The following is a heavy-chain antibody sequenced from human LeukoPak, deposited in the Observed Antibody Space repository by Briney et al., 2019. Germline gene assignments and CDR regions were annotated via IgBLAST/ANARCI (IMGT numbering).Heavy chain of an antibody. D-gene: IGHD2-2*01. CDR2: IRYDGSNK. V-gene: IGHV3-30*02. J-gene: IGHJ4*02. CDR1: GFTFSSYG. CDR3: AKSAGVMVPAATIDY. Sequence: PGGSLRLSCAASGFTFSSYGMHWVRQAPGKVLEWVAFIRYDGSNKYYTDSVKGRFTISRDNSKNTLYLQMNSLRAEDSAVYYCAKSAGVMVPAATIDYWGQGTLVTVSS.